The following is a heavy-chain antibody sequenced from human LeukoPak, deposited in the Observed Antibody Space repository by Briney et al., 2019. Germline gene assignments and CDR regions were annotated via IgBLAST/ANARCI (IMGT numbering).Heavy chain of an antibody. J-gene: IGHJ3*02. D-gene: IGHD3-22*01. V-gene: IGHV4-59*01. Sequence: SETLSLTCTVSGGSISSYYWSWIRQPPGKGLEWIGYIYYSGSTNYNPSLKSRVTISVDTSKNQFSLKLSSVTAADTAVYYCARVSGDSSGDAFDIWGQGTMVTVSS. CDR1: GGSISSYY. CDR2: IYYSGST. CDR3: ARVSGDSSGDAFDI.